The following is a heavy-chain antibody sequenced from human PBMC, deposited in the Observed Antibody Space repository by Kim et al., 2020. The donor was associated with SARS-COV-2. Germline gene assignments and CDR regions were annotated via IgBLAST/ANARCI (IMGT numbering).Heavy chain of an antibody. CDR1: GYTFTGYY. D-gene: IGHD6-13*01. CDR2: INPNSGGT. CDR3: ASYLPSPSISSSWTFDY. J-gene: IGHJ4*02. V-gene: IGHV1-2*06. Sequence: ASVKVSCKASGYTFTGYYMHWVRQAPGQGLEWMGRINPNSGGTNYAQKFQGRVTMTRDTSISTAYMELSRLRSDDTAVYYCASYLPSPSISSSWTFDYWGQGTLVTVSS.